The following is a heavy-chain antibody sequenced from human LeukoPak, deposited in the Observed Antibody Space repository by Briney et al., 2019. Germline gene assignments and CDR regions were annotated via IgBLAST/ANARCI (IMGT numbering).Heavy chain of an antibody. V-gene: IGHV3-30*02. CDR1: GFTFSSYG. D-gene: IGHD2-2*01. J-gene: IGHJ4*02. CDR3: AKAGGRASDIVVVPAAIPGLFDY. Sequence: GGSLRLSCAASGFTFSSYGMHWVRQAPGKGLEWVAFIRYDGSNKYYADSVKGRFTISRDNSKNTLYLQMNSLRAEDTAVYYCAKAGGRASDIVVVPAAIPGLFDYWGQGTLVTVSS. CDR2: IRYDGSNK.